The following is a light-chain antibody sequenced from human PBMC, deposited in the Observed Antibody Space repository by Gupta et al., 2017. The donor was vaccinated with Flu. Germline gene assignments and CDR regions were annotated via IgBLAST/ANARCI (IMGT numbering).Light chain of an antibody. Sequence: QSALTQPASVSGSPGQSVTISCTGSSSDVGFYNYVSWYQQCPGKAPKLLLYDVRRRPPGVSTRFSGSKSGNTASLTISGLLPEDEADYFCTSYAGSDTSVFGTGTWVSVL. V-gene: IGLV2-14*01. CDR3: TSYAGSDTSV. CDR1: SSDVGFYNY. CDR2: DVR. J-gene: IGLJ1*01.